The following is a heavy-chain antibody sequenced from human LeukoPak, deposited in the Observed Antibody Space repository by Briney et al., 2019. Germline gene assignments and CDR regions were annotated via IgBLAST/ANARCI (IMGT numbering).Heavy chain of an antibody. J-gene: IGHJ6*02. D-gene: IGHD3-16*01. CDR3: ATYTHWVAGDV. V-gene: IGHV3-7*01. CDR1: GFTFSDSW. Sequence: PGGSLRLSCVASGFTFSDSWMSWVRQAPGKGLEWVANMNQDGSAKGYVDTVKGRFTISRDNARNSLYLQMSSLRPEDTAVYYCATYTHWVAGDVWGQGTTVTVSS. CDR2: MNQDGSAK.